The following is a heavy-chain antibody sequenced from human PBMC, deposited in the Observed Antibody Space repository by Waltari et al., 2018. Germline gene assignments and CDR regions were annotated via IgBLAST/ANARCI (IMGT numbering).Heavy chain of an antibody. CDR3: ARNGLNIVVVPAAKNYYYYYMDV. CDR1: GFTFSSYS. V-gene: IGHV3-21*01. J-gene: IGHJ6*03. D-gene: IGHD2-2*01. Sequence: EVQLVESGGGLVKPGGSLRLSCAASGFTFSSYSMNWVRQAPGKGLEWVSSISSSSSYIYYADSVKGRFTISRDNAKNSLYLQMNSLRAEDTAVYYCARNGLNIVVVPAAKNYYYYYMDVWGKGTTVTVS. CDR2: ISSSSSYI.